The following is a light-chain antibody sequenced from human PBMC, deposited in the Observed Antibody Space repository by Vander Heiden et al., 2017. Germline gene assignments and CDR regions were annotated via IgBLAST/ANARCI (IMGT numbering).Light chain of an antibody. CDR1: SSDVGGYNY. V-gene: IGLV2-14*03. CDR2: DVS. CDR3: SSYTGSSTV. J-gene: IGLJ2*01. Sequence: QSALTQPASVSGSPGQSITISCTGSSSDVGGYNYVAWYQQHPGEAPKLMIYDVSFRPSGISNRFSGSKSGNTASLTISGLQAEDEADYYCSSYTGSSTVFGGGTKLTVL.